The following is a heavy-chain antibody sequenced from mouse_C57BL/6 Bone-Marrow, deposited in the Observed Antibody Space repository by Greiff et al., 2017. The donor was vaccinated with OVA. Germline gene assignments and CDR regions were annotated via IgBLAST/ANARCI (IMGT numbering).Heavy chain of an antibody. CDR3: ARSDYYGSSWAY. CDR2: INPSNGGT. CDR1: GYTFTSYW. J-gene: IGHJ3*01. Sequence: QVQLQQPGTELVKPGASGYTFTSYWMHWVKQRPGQGLEWIGNINPSNGGTNYNEKFKSKATLTVDKSSSTAYMQLSSLTSEDSAVYYCARSDYYGSSWAYWGQGTLVTVSA. V-gene: IGHV1-53*01. D-gene: IGHD1-1*01.